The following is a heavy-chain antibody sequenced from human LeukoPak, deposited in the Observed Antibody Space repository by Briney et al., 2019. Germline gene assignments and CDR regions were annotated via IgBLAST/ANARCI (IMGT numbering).Heavy chain of an antibody. CDR3: ASRSSGYYYGMDV. CDR2: INHSGST. CDR1: GESFSGYY. V-gene: IGHV4-34*01. J-gene: IGHJ6*02. D-gene: IGHD1-26*01. Sequence: KPSETLSLTCAVYGESFSGYYWSWIRQPPGKGLEWIGEINHSGSTNYNPSLKSRVTISVDTSKNQFSLKLSSVTAADTAVYYCASRSSGYYYGMDVWGQGTTVTVSS.